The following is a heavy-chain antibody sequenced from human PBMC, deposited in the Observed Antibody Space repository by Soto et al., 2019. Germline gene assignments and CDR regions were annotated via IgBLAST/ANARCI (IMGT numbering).Heavy chain of an antibody. J-gene: IGHJ3*02. CDR3: ARVGALYGALQIHHAFDI. D-gene: IGHD3-16*01. V-gene: IGHV1-18*01. CDR2: ISAYNGNT. Sequence: ASVKVSCKASGYTFTSYGISWVRQAPGQGLEWMGWISAYNGNTNYAQKLQGRVTMTTDTSTSTAYMELRSLRSDDTAVYYCARVGALYGALQIHHAFDIWGQGTMVTV. CDR1: GYTFTSYG.